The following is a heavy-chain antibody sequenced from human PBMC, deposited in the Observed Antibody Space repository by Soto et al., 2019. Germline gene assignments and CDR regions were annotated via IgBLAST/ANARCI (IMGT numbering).Heavy chain of an antibody. CDR3: ARGRATTYDY. CDR1: GGSFSGYY. Sequence: PSETLSLTCAVYGGSFSGYYWSWIRQPPGKGLEWIGEINHSGSTNYNPPLKSRVTISVDTSKNQFSLKLSSVTAADTAVYYCARGRATTYDYWGQGTLVTVSS. CDR2: INHSGST. V-gene: IGHV4-34*01. J-gene: IGHJ4*02. D-gene: IGHD1-1*01.